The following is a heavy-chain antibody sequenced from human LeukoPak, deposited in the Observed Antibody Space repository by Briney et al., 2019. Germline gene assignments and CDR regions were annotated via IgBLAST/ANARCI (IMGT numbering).Heavy chain of an antibody. Sequence: GGSLRLSCAASGFIFSYYGMHWVRQAPGKGLEWLAVIWPDGTIQYYADPVKGRFTISRDNSKNTLYLQLTGLRADDSAVYYCARHNHDWGWDFWGQEAQVTVSS. V-gene: IGHV3-33*01. CDR2: IWPDGTIQ. CDR3: ARHNHDWGWDF. D-gene: IGHD2-8*02. J-gene: IGHJ4*02. CDR1: GFIFSYYG.